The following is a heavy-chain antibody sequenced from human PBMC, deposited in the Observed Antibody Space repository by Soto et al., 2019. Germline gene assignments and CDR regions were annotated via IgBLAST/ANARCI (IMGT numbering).Heavy chain of an antibody. Sequence: ASVKVSCKASGYTFTSYGISWVRQAPGQGLEWMGWISAYNGNTNYAQKLQGRVTMTTDTSTSTAYMELRSLRSDDTAVYYCARAVSRSGPYYFDDWGQGTLVTVAS. V-gene: IGHV1-18*01. CDR3: ARAVSRSGPYYFDD. CDR2: ISAYNGNT. CDR1: GYTFTSYG. J-gene: IGHJ4*02. D-gene: IGHD3-3*01.